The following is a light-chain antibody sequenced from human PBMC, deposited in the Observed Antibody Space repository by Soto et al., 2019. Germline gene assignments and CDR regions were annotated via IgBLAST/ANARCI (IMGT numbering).Light chain of an antibody. V-gene: IGLV2-8*01. J-gene: IGLJ3*02. CDR3: SSYVGSNNLV. CDR1: FNDVGGYNY. Sequence: QSALTQPPSASGSPGQSVTISCTGTFNDVGGYNYVSWYQQHPGKAPKVIIYEVYKRPSGVPDRFSGSKSGKTASLTVSGLQADDEADYYCSSYVGSNNLVFGGGTQLTVL. CDR2: EVY.